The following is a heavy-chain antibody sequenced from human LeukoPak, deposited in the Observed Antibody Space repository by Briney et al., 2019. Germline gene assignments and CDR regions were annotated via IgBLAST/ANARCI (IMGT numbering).Heavy chain of an antibody. CDR2: INWNGGST. Sequence: PGGSLRLSCAASGFTFDDYGMSWVRQAPGKGLEWVSGINWNGGSTGYADSVKGRFTISRDNAKNSLYLQMNSLRAEDTALYYCARGTFDWLEASYFDYWGQGTLVTVSS. D-gene: IGHD3-9*01. J-gene: IGHJ4*02. CDR1: GFTFDDYG. V-gene: IGHV3-20*04. CDR3: ARGTFDWLEASYFDY.